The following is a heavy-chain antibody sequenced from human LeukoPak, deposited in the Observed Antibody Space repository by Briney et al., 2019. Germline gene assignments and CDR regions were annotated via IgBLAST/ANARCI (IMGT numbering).Heavy chain of an antibody. D-gene: IGHD5-18*01. Sequence: SETLSLTCAVYGGSFSGYYWSWIRQPPGKGLEWIGEINHSGSTNYNPSLKSRVTISVDTSKNQFSLKLSSVTAADTAVYHCARVKVRWLHTSWGQGTLVTVSS. CDR3: ARVKVRWLHTS. J-gene: IGHJ5*02. V-gene: IGHV4-34*01. CDR1: GGSFSGYY. CDR2: INHSGST.